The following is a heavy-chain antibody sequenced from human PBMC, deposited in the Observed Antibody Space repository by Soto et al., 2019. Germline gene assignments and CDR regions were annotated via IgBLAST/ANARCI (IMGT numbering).Heavy chain of an antibody. D-gene: IGHD3-10*01. CDR3: AKGRVREGYYYGMDV. Sequence: PGGTLRFSCAPSGFTFSGYTTRSDRQTPRKGLEWVSAISGSGGSTYYADSVKGRFTISRDNSKNTLYLQMNSLRAEDTAVYYCAKGRVREGYYYGMDVWGQGTTVTVSS. CDR1: GFTFSGYT. J-gene: IGHJ6*02. CDR2: ISGSGGST. V-gene: IGHV3-23*01.